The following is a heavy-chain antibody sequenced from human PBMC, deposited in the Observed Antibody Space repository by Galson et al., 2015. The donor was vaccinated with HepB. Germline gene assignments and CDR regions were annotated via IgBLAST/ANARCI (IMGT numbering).Heavy chain of an antibody. Sequence: CAISGDSVSSNSAACNWIRQSPSRGLEWLGRTYYRSKWYNDYAVSVKSRITITPDTSKNQFSLQLNSVTPEDTAVYYCATTYSSSWYYFDYWGQGTLVTV. CDR2: TYYRSKWYN. J-gene: IGHJ4*02. CDR1: GDSVSSNSAA. D-gene: IGHD6-13*01. V-gene: IGHV6-1*01. CDR3: ATTYSSSWYYFDY.